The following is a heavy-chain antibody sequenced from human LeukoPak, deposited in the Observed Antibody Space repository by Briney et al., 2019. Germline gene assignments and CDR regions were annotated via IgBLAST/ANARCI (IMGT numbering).Heavy chain of an antibody. V-gene: IGHV3-74*03. CDR2: ISDDGTYT. J-gene: IGHJ4*02. CDR3: AKSMLYAGGGTVSLDY. CDR1: GFSFSRHW. D-gene: IGHD2-15*01. Sequence: QPGGSLRLSCAASGFSFSRHWMHWVRQAPGKGLVWVSRISDDGTYTANVDSVEGRFTISRDNSKNTLYLQMNSLRAEDTAIYYRAKSMLYAGGGTVSLDYWGQGALVTVSS.